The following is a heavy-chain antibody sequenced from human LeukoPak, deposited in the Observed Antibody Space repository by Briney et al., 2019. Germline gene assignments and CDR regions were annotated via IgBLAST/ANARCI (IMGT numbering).Heavy chain of an antibody. D-gene: IGHD1-26*01. CDR1: GYTFTSYY. CDR3: ARASGIVGATTFGAFDI. CDR2: IIPILGIA. Sequence: GASVKVSCKASGYTFTSYYMHWVRQAPGQGLEWMGRIIPILGIANYAQKFQGRVTITADKSTSTAYMELSSLRSEDTAVYYCARASGIVGATTFGAFDIWGQGTMVTVSS. V-gene: IGHV1-69*04. J-gene: IGHJ3*02.